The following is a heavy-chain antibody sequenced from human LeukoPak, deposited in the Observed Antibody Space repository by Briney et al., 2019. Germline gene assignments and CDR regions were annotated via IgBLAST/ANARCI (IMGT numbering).Heavy chain of an antibody. CDR3: AKFPPRHYFDDSDYSYDS. D-gene: IGHD3-22*01. CDR2: ISGIGSST. J-gene: IGHJ5*01. Sequence: GGSLRLSCEASGFTFRNYAMAWVRQAPGKGLEWVSAISGIGSSTYYVDSVKGRFTISRDNSKNTLSLQMNSLRADDTAVYYCAKFPPRHYFDDSDYSYDSWGQGTLVTVSS. V-gene: IGHV3-23*01. CDR1: GFTFRNYA.